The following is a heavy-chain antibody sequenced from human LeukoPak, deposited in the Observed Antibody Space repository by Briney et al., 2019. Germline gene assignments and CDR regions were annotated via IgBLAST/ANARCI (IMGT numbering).Heavy chain of an antibody. Sequence: SETLSLTCTVSGGSINSGSYYWSWIRQPAGKGLEWIGRIYTSGSTNYNPSLKSRVTMSVDTSKNQFSLKLSSVTAADTAVYYCARDNLRGFDYWGQGTLVTVSS. V-gene: IGHV4-61*02. CDR2: IYTSGST. J-gene: IGHJ4*02. CDR3: ARDNLRGFDY. D-gene: IGHD3-10*01. CDR1: GGSINSGSYY.